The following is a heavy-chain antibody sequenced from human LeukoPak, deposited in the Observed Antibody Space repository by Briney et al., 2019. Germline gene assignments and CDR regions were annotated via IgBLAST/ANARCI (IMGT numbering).Heavy chain of an antibody. CDR2: IKQDGSEK. D-gene: IGHD6-13*01. J-gene: IGHJ5*02. V-gene: IGHV3-7*01. CDR3: ARDLPGGSSSWYNWFDP. CDR1: GFTFSSYW. Sequence: GGSLRLSCAASGFTFSSYWMSWVRQAPGKGLEWVANIKQDGSEKYYVDSVKGRFTTSRDNAKNSLYLQMNSLRAEDTAVYYCARDLPGGSSSWYNWFDPWGQGTLVTVSS.